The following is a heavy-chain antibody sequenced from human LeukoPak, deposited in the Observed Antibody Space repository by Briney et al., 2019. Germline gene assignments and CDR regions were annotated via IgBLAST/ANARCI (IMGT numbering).Heavy chain of an antibody. Sequence: PSETLSLTCTVSGGSISSGSYYWSWIRQPAGKGLEWIGRIYTSGSTNYNPSLKSRVTISVDTSKNQFSLKLSSVTAADTAVYYXXXXXXXXXLWFGGPTWGLDPWGQGTLVTVSS. CDR3: XXXXXXXXLWFGGPTWGLDP. J-gene: IGHJ5*02. CDR1: GGSISSGSYY. CDR2: IYTSGST. D-gene: IGHD3-10*01. V-gene: IGHV4-61*02.